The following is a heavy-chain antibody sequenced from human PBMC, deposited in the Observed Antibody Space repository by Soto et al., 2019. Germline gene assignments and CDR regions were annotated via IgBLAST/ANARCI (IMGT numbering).Heavy chain of an antibody. V-gene: IGHV1-18*01. CDR1: GYTFTSYG. J-gene: IGHJ4*02. CDR2: ISAYNGNT. CDR3: ARNGITYYDFWSGYYKGSPFDY. Sequence: GASVKVSCKASGYTFTSYGISWVRQAPGQGLEWMGWISAYNGNTNYAQKLQGRVTMTTDTSTSTAYMELRSLRSDDTAVYYCARNGITYYDFWSGYYKGSPFDYWGQGTLVTVSS. D-gene: IGHD3-3*01.